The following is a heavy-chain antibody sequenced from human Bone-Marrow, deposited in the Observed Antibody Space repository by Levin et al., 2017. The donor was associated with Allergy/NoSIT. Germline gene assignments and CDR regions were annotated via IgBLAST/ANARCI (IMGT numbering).Heavy chain of an antibody. CDR1: GFTFSTYGFTFSSYG. CDR2: ISYDGSTE. V-gene: IGHV3-30*18. CDR3: AKDERQLDGDACDV. Sequence: GGSLRLSCAASGFTFSTYGFTFSSYGMHWIRQGPDKGLEWVAVISYDGSTEYYADSVKGRFTISRDNSNNTLYLQMNSLRAEDTAVYYYAKDERQLDGDACDVWGQGTMVIVSS. J-gene: IGHJ3*01. D-gene: IGHD6-13*01.